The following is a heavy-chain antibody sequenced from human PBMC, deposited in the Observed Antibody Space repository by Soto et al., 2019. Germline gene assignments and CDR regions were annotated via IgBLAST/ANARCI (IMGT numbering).Heavy chain of an antibody. CDR1: RGSISSGTNY. CDR3: ARQGSY. Sequence: SETLSLTCTVSRGSISSGTNYWAWIRQPPGKGLEWIANIYYSGSTFYNPSLKSRVTISLDTSKNQFSLKLRSVTAADTAVYYCARQGSYWGQGALVTVSS. CDR2: IYYSGST. J-gene: IGHJ4*02. V-gene: IGHV4-39*01.